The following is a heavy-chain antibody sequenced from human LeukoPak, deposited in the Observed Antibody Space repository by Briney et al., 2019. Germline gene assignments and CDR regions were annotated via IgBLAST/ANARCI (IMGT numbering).Heavy chain of an antibody. V-gene: IGHV3-30*18. D-gene: IGHD3-10*01. Sequence: GGSLRLSCAASGFTFSTYGMHWVRQAPGKGLEWVAVISYDGNNKCYADSVKGRFTISRDNSKNTLYLQMNSLRAEDTAVYYCAKDRWFGELSDYYYGMDVWGQGTTVTVSS. CDR1: GFTFSTYG. CDR2: ISYDGNNK. J-gene: IGHJ6*02. CDR3: AKDRWFGELSDYYYGMDV.